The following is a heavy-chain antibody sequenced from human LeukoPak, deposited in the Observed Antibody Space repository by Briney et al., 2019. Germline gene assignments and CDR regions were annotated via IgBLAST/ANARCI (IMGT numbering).Heavy chain of an antibody. CDR2: IYYSGST. CDR3: AKDRGSGSSRLYSFDY. D-gene: IGHD3-10*01. Sequence: SETLSLTCTVSGGSISSGDYYWSWIRQPPGKGLEWIGYIYYSGSTYYNPSLKSRVTISVDTSKNQFSLKLSSVTAADTAVYYCAKDRGSGSSRLYSFDYWGQGTLVTVSS. J-gene: IGHJ4*02. CDR1: GGSISSGDYY. V-gene: IGHV4-30-4*08.